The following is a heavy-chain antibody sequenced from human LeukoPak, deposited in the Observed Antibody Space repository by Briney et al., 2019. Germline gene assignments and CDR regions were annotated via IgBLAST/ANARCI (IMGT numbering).Heavy chain of an antibody. CDR2: TYYRSKWYN. CDR1: GDSVSSNSAA. J-gene: IGHJ4*02. CDR3: ARDPTSDMVRGVMTVGWLDY. V-gene: IGHV6-1*01. D-gene: IGHD3-10*01. Sequence: SQTLSLTCAISGDSVSSNSAAWNWIRQSPSRGLEWLGRTYYRSKWYNDYAVSVKSRITINPATSKNQFSLQLNSVTPEDTAVYYCARDPTSDMVRGVMTVGWLDYWGQGTLVTVSS.